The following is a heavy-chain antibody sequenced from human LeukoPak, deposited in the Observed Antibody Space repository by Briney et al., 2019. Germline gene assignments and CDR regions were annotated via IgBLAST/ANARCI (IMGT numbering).Heavy chain of an antibody. V-gene: IGHV1-2*02. J-gene: IGHJ6*02. Sequence: GASVKVSCKASGYTFTSYGISWVRQAPGQGLEWMGWINPNSGGTNYAQKFQGRVTMTRDTSISTAYMELSRLRSDDTAVYYCARDYSSGYYYYYGMDVWGQGTTVTVSS. D-gene: IGHD6-19*01. CDR3: ARDYSSGYYYYYGMDV. CDR2: INPNSGGT. CDR1: GYTFTSYG.